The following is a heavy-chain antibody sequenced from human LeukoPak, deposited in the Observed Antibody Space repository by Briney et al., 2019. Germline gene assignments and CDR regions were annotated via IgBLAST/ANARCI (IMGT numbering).Heavy chain of an antibody. V-gene: IGHV4-61*02. D-gene: IGHD2-8*01. J-gene: IGHJ6*03. CDR3: ATNKRPNYYYYMDV. CDR2: MYTSGNT. CDR1: GGSISSGSYY. Sequence: SETLSLTCTVSGGSISSGSYYWSWIRQPAGKGLEWIGRMYTSGNTSYNPSLKSRVTISVDASKNHFSLKLNSVTAADTAVYYCATNKRPNYYYYMDVWGKGTTVTISS.